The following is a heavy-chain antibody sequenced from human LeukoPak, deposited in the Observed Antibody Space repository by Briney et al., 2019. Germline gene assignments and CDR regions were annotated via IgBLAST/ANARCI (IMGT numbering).Heavy chain of an antibody. J-gene: IGHJ4*02. D-gene: IGHD6-19*01. CDR1: GFTLSSNY. V-gene: IGHV3-53*01. Sequence: GGSLRLSCAASGFTLSSNYMSWVRQAPGKGLEGGSGIYSGGSTYYSDSVTGRFTISRDNSKNTLYLQMNSLRAEDTAVYYCAREGRSSGWYYDYWGQGTLVTVSS. CDR2: IYSGGST. CDR3: AREGRSSGWYYDY.